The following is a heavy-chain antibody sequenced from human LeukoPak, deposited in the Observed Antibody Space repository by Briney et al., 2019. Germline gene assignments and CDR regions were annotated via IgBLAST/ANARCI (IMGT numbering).Heavy chain of an antibody. CDR3: ARDYYRSGSYSDY. J-gene: IGHJ4*02. V-gene: IGHV1-18*01. CDR1: GYTFTSYG. D-gene: IGHD3-10*01. CDR2: ISAYNGNT. Sequence: GASVKVSCKASGYTFTSYGISWVRQAPGQGLEWMGWISAYNGNTNYAQKLQGRVTMTTDTSTSTASMELRSLRSDDTAVYDCARDYYRSGSYSDYGGQGTLVSVPS.